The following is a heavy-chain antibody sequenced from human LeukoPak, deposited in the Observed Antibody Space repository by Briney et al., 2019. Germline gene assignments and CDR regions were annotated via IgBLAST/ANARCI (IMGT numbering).Heavy chain of an antibody. J-gene: IGHJ4*02. CDR1: GYTLTELS. D-gene: IGHD2-15*01. CDR3: ATGDGYCSGGSCEFGS. Sequence: ASVKVSCKVSGYTLTELSMHWVRQAPGKGLEWMGGFDPEDGEAIYAQKFQGSVTLTEDTSTDTAYMELTSLRSEDTAVYYCATGDGYCSGGSCEFGSWGQGTLVTVSS. CDR2: FDPEDGEA. V-gene: IGHV1-24*01.